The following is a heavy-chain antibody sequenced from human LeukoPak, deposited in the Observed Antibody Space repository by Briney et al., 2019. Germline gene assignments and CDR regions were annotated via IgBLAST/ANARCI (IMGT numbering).Heavy chain of an antibody. J-gene: IGHJ4*02. Sequence: SSETLSLTCAVYGGSFSGYYWSWIRQPPGKGLEWIGEINHSGSTNYNPSLKSRVTISVDTSKNQFSLKLSSVTAADTAVYYCARGVSIAALKPFDYWGQGTLVTVSS. CDR3: ARGVSIAALKPFDY. CDR2: INHSGST. D-gene: IGHD6-6*01. V-gene: IGHV4-34*01. CDR1: GGSFSGYY.